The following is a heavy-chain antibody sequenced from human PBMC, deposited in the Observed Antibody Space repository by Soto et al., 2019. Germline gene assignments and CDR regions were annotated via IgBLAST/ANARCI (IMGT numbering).Heavy chain of an antibody. CDR3: AKDKEGTTVTNLFDY. D-gene: IGHD4-17*01. CDR2: ISWNSGSI. CDR1: GFTFDDYA. V-gene: IGHV3-9*01. J-gene: IGHJ4*02. Sequence: GGSLRLSCAASGFTFDDYAMHWVRQAPGKGLEWVSGISWNSGSIGYADSVKGRFTISRDNAKNSLYLQMNSLRAEDTALYYCAKDKEGTTVTNLFDYWGQGTLVTVSS.